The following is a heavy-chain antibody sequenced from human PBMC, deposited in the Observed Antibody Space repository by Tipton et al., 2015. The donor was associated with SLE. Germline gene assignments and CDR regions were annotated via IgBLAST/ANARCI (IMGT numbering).Heavy chain of an antibody. CDR3: VRSHPWSFMDV. CDR1: GSTFKNYA. J-gene: IGHJ6*02. CDR2: IGWNSGSI. V-gene: IGHV3-9*01. D-gene: IGHD2-15*01. Sequence: RSLRLSCAASGSTFKNYAMHWVRQVPGKGLEWVSGIGWNSGSIGYADSVKGRFTISRDNAKNSLSLQMNSLRAEDTAVYYCVRSHPWSFMDVWGQGTTVTVS.